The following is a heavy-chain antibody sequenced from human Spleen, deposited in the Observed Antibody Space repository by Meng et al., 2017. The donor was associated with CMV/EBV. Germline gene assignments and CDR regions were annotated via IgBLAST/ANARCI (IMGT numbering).Heavy chain of an antibody. CDR1: GFTFSSSYA. V-gene: IGHV3-23*01. D-gene: IGHD6-19*01. J-gene: IGHJ4*02. CDR3: AKGDSSGWFDFDY. Sequence: GESLKISCAASGFTFSSSYAMSWVRQAPGKGLEWVSTISGSGGSTHYADSVKGRFTISRDNSKNTLYLQMNSLRVEDTAVYYCAKGDSSGWFDFDYWGEGTLVTVSS. CDR2: ISGSGGST.